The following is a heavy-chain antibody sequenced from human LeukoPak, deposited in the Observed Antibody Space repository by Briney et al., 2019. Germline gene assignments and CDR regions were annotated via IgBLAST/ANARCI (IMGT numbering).Heavy chain of an antibody. Sequence: SETLSLTCTVSGGSISSTSYYWGWFRQPPGKGLEWIGSISYSGTTQSNPSLKSRVTISGDTSKNQFSLKLYSVNAADTAVYYCAKRAVPTSAFDTWGQGTTVTVS. CDR3: AKRAVPTSAFDT. CDR2: ISYSGTT. J-gene: IGHJ3*02. CDR1: GGSISSTSYY. D-gene: IGHD4-17*01. V-gene: IGHV4-39*01.